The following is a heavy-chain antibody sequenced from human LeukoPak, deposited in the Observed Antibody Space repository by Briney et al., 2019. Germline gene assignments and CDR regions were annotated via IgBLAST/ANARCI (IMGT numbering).Heavy chain of an antibody. Sequence: SETLSLTCAVYGGSFSGYYWSWIRQPPGKGLEWIGEINHSGSTNYNPSLKSRVTISVDTSKNQFSLKLSSVTAADTAVYYCARGPRGEYQLLGVDYWGQGTLVTVSS. CDR3: ARGPRGEYQLLGVDY. V-gene: IGHV4-34*01. J-gene: IGHJ4*02. CDR2: INHSGST. D-gene: IGHD2-2*01. CDR1: GGSFSGYY.